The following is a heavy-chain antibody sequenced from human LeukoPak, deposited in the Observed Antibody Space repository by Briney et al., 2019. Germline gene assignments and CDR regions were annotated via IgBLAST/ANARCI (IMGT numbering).Heavy chain of an antibody. J-gene: IGHJ3*02. CDR1: GFTFSSYG. D-gene: IGHD2-15*01. CDR2: IWYDGSNK. CDR3: ATQIAVVAGGAFDI. V-gene: IGHV3-33*01. Sequence: GGSLRLSCAASGFTFSSYGMHWVRQAPGKGLEWVAVIWYDGSNKYYADSVKGRFTISGDNSKNTLYLQMNSLRAEDTAVYYCATQIAVVAGGAFDIWGQGTMVTVSS.